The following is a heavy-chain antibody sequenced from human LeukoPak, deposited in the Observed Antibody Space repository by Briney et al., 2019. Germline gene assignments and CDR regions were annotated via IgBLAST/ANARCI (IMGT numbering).Heavy chain of an antibody. CDR1: GGSISSYY. CDR3: ARLDTAMVTGAFDI. D-gene: IGHD5-18*01. J-gene: IGHJ3*02. Sequence: SETLSLTCTVSGGSISSYYWSWIRQPPGKGLEWIGHIYYSGSTNYNPSLKSRVTISVDTSKNQFSLKLSSVTAADTAVYYCARLDTAMVTGAFDIWGQGTMVTVSS. V-gene: IGHV4-59*01. CDR2: IYYSGST.